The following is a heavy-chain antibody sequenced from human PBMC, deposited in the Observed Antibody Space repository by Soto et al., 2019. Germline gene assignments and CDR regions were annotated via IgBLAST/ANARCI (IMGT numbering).Heavy chain of an antibody. CDR2: INSDGSTT. V-gene: IGHV3-74*01. CDR3: ARLPGYSTGWTPFDF. J-gene: IGHJ4*02. CDR1: GFTCSDYG. Sequence: GGSLRLSCAAAGFTCSDYGMHWVRQAPGKGLVWVSRINSDGSTTSHADSVKGRFTISRDNAKNTLYLQMNSLRAEDTAVYYCARLPGYSTGWTPFDFWGQGTQVTVSS. D-gene: IGHD6-19*01.